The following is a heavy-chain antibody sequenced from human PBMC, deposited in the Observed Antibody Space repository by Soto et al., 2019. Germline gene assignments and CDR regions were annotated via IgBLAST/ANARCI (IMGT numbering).Heavy chain of an antibody. Sequence: GGSLRLSCAASGFTFSSYAMSWVRQAPGKGLEWVSAISGSGGSTYYADSVKGRFTISRDNSKNTLYLQMNSLRAEDTAVYYCAKEGSGQLVRGYYYGMDVWGQGTTVTVSS. CDR3: AKEGSGQLVRGYYYGMDV. D-gene: IGHD6-6*01. J-gene: IGHJ6*02. CDR2: ISGSGGST. CDR1: GFTFSSYA. V-gene: IGHV3-23*01.